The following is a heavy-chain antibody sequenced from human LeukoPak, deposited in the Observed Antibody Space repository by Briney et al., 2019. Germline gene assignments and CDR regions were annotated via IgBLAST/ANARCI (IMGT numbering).Heavy chain of an antibody. CDR3: AKVPPAPYSGYYYWLFAY. CDR1: GFTFYDYA. Sequence: GGSLRLSCAASGFTFYDYAMHGGRQATGRGGEWVSHISSSRRTIFYADSVKGPFTISRDNAKNSLYLQIHSLRAEDTAVYYCAKVPPAPYSGYYYWLFAYWGQGTLVTV. D-gene: IGHD3-22*01. J-gene: IGHJ4*02. V-gene: IGHV3-48*01. CDR2: ISSSRRTI.